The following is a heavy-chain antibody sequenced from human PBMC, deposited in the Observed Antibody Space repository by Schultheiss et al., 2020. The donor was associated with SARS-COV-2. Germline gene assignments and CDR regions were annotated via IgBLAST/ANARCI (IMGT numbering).Heavy chain of an antibody. CDR3: ARIPGYCSGGSCYGAGYYGMNV. V-gene: IGHV4-39*07. D-gene: IGHD2-15*01. CDR2: IYYSGST. J-gene: IGHJ6*02. Sequence: SETLSLTCTVSGGSISSSSYYWGWIRQPPGKGLEWIGSIYYSGSTNYNPSLKSRVTISVDTSKNQFSLKLSSVTAADTAVYYCARIPGYCSGGSCYGAGYYGMNVWGQGTTVTVSS. CDR1: GGSISSSSYY.